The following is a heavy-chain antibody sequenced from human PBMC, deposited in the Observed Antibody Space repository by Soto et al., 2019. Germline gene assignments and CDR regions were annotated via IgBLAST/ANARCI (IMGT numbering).Heavy chain of an antibody. CDR2: IKQDGSEK. D-gene: IGHD5-12*01. V-gene: IGHV3-7*03. J-gene: IGHJ4*02. CDR3: EREGLLGSDYVMFDS. CDR1: GSTFSSYW. Sequence: GGSLRLSCEASGSTFSSYWMNWVRQAPGKGLEWVANIKQDGSEKYYVDSVKGRFTISRDNAKNSLYLEMNSLRVEDTAVYYCEREGLLGSDYVMFDSWGQGTLVTVSS.